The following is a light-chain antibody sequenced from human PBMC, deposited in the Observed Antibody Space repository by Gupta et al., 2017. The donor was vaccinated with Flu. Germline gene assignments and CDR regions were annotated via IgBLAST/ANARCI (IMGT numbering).Light chain of an antibody. CDR2: DAS. V-gene: IGKV3-11*01. Sequence: EIVLTQSPATLSLSPGERATLSCRASQSVSSYLDWYKQKPGQAPRLLIYDASNRDTGIPARFSGSGYGKDFTLTISSREPEDFAVYYCQQRSNWPPITFGGGTKVEIK. J-gene: IGKJ4*01. CDR3: QQRSNWPPIT. CDR1: QSVSSY.